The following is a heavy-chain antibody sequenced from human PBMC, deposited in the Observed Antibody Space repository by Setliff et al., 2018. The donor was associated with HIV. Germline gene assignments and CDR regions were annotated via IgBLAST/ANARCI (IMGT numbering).Heavy chain of an antibody. V-gene: IGHV4-61*02. CDR3: ARRSATHGNWNFDL. CDR2: VYITGMT. J-gene: IGHJ2*01. CDR1: GGSISSGNYY. Sequence: SETLSLTCTVSGGSISSGNYYWNWIRQPAGKGLEWIGRVYITGMTNYNPSLKSRVTISVDTSKKQFSLKLSSVTAADAAVYYCARRSATHGNWNFDLWGRGTLVTVSS.